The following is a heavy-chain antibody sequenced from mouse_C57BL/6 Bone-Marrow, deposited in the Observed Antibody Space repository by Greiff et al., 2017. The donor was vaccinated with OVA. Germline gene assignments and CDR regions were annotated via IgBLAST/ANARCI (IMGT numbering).Heavy chain of an antibody. V-gene: IGHV1-82*01. J-gene: IGHJ4*01. Sequence: LVESGPELVKPGASVKISCKASGYAFSSSWMNWVKQRPGKGLEWIGRIYPGDGDTNYNGKFKGKATLTADKSSSTAYTQLSSLTSEDSAVYFCARSRGENYAMDYWGQGTSVTVSS. CDR1: GYAFSSSW. CDR2: IYPGDGDT. CDR3: ARSRGENYAMDY.